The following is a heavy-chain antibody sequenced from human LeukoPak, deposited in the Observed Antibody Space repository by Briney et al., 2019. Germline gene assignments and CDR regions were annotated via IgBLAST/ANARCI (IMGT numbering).Heavy chain of an antibody. Sequence: ASVKVSCTASGYTLTVYYMHWVRQAPGQGLEWMGRINPNSGGTNYAQKFQGRVTMTRDTSISTAYMELSRLRPDDTAVYYCARGYDILTNAFDIWGQGTMVTVSS. J-gene: IGHJ3*02. CDR3: ARGYDILTNAFDI. CDR1: GYTLTVYY. CDR2: INPNSGGT. V-gene: IGHV1-2*06. D-gene: IGHD3-9*01.